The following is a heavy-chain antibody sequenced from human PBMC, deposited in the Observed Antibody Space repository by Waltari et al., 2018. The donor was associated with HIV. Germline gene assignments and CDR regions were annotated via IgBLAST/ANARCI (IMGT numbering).Heavy chain of an antibody. CDR3: ARHITGGSPRYKSHFDY. D-gene: IGHD1-26*01. V-gene: IGHV4-38-2*01. J-gene: IGHJ4*02. Sequence: QVQLQESGPGLVKPSETLSLTCAVSGYSISSGYYWGWIRQPPGKGLEWMGSIYHIGSTSPTPLLKGRVTISLDTSKNQFSLRRSSVTAADTAVYYCARHITGGSPRYKSHFDYWGQGTLVTVSS. CDR1: GYSISSGYY. CDR2: IYHIGST.